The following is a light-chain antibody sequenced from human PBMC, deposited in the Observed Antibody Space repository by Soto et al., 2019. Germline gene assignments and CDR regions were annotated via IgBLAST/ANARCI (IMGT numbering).Light chain of an antibody. V-gene: IGKV1-5*01. CDR1: QTISSW. Sequence: TQSPDTLSLSPGERATLSCRASQTISSWLAWYQQKPGTAPKLLIYHASTLESGVPSRFSGSGSGTEFTLTISSLQPDDFATYYCQQYMSYSFGQGTKVDIK. CDR2: HAS. CDR3: QQYMSYS. J-gene: IGKJ1*01.